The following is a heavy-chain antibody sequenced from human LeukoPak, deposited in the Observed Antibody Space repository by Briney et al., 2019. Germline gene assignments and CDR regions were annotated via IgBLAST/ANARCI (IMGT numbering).Heavy chain of an antibody. CDR2: IKQDRSEK. CDR1: GFTFTNYW. D-gene: IGHD3-22*01. V-gene: IGHV3-7*01. J-gene: IGHJ3*01. Sequence: PGGSLRLSCAASGFTFTNYWMSWVRQAPGKGLELVANIKQDRSEKYYVDSVKGRFTISRDNAKNSLYLQMNSLRAEDTAVYYCARDHHRRLYDSQARDTFDVRGQGTMVTVSS. CDR3: ARDHHRRLYDSQARDTFDV.